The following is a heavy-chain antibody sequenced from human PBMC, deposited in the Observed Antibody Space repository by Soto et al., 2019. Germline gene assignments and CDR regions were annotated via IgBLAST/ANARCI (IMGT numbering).Heavy chain of an antibody. CDR3: ARDGGRTVVVAATPFDH. J-gene: IGHJ5*02. CDR2: ISYDGSNK. CDR1: GFTFSSYA. Sequence: QVQLVESGGGVVQPGRSLRLSCAASGFTFSSYAMHWVRQAPGKGLEWVAVISYDGSNKYYADSVKGRFTISRDNSKNTLYLQMNSLRAEDTAVYYCARDGGRTVVVAATPFDHWGQGTLVTVSS. D-gene: IGHD2-15*01. V-gene: IGHV3-30-3*01.